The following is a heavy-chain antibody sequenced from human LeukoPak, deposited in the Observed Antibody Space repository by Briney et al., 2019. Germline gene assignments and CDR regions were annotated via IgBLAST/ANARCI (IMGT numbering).Heavy chain of an antibody. CDR1: GFTFSSYE. V-gene: IGHV3-48*01. Sequence: GGSLRLSCAASGFTFSSYEMNWVRQAPGKGLEWVSYISSSSSTIYYADSVKGRFTISRDNAKNSLYLQMNSLRAEDTAVYCCARRSIVVVPAARTDYYYYYMDVWGKGTTVTVSS. CDR3: ARRSIVVVPAARTDYYYYYMDV. J-gene: IGHJ6*03. D-gene: IGHD2-2*01. CDR2: ISSSSSTI.